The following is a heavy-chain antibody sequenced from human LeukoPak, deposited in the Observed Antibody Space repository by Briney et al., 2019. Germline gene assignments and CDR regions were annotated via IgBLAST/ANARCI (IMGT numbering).Heavy chain of an antibody. V-gene: IGHV4-34*01. Sequence: SETLSLTCAVYGGSFSGYYWSWIRQPPGKGLEWIGEINHSGSTNYNPSLKSRVTISVDTSKNQFSLKLSSVTAADTAVYYCARGRAWALRGSGSYYCSRWFDPWGQGTLVTVSS. CDR2: INHSGST. CDR3: ARGRAWALRGSGSYYCSRWFDP. CDR1: GGSFSGYY. D-gene: IGHD3-10*02. J-gene: IGHJ5*02.